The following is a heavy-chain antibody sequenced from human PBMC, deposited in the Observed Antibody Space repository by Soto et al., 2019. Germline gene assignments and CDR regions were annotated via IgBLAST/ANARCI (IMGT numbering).Heavy chain of an antibody. Sequence: QVQLVESGGGVVQPGGSLRLSCTTSGFTFNTYGMHWVRQAPGKGLEWVAIIWYDGSNKYYADSVKGRFTISRDNSKNTLYLHMNSLRAEDTALYYCARSDCTGAYCYSWPFNYGVDVCGQGSTLTVSS. CDR3: ARSDCTGAYCYSWPFNYGVDV. CDR1: GFTFNTYG. CDR2: IWYDGSNK. D-gene: IGHD2-21*02. V-gene: IGHV3-33*08. J-gene: IGHJ6*02.